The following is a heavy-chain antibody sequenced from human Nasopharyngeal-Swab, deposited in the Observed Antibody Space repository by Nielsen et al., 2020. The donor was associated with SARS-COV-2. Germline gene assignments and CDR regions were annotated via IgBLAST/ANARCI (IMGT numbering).Heavy chain of an antibody. CDR3: ARERIAACLPDRWFDP. V-gene: IGHV4-59*01. CDR2: IYYSGST. J-gene: IGHJ5*02. Sequence: WIRQPPGKGLEWIGYIYYSGSTNYNPSLKSRVTISVDTSKNQFSLKLSSVTAADTAVYYCARERIAACLPDRWFDPWGQGTLVTVSS. D-gene: IGHD6-6*01.